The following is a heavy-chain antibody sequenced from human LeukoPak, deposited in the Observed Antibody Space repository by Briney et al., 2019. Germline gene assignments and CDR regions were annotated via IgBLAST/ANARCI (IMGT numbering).Heavy chain of an antibody. Sequence: SETLSLTCTVSGGSISSSSYYWGWIRQPPGKGLEWIGSIYYSGSTYYNPSLKSRVTISVDTSKNQFSLKLSSVTAADTAVYYCARQAGTTSDYFDYWGQGTPVTVSS. V-gene: IGHV4-39*01. CDR2: IYYSGST. CDR3: ARQAGTTSDYFDY. J-gene: IGHJ4*02. CDR1: GGSISSSSYY. D-gene: IGHD1-7*01.